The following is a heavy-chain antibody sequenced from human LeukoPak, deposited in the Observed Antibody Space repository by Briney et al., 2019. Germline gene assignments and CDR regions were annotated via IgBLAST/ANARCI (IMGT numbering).Heavy chain of an antibody. V-gene: IGHV4-34*01. CDR2: INHSGST. Sequence: SETLSLTCAVYGGSFSGYYWSWIRQPPGKGLEWIGEINHSGSTNCNPPLKSRVTISVDTSKNQFSLKLSSVTAADTAVYYCARETVAGTYYFDYWGQGTLVTVSS. CDR3: ARETVAGTYYFDY. CDR1: GGSFSGYY. J-gene: IGHJ4*02. D-gene: IGHD6-19*01.